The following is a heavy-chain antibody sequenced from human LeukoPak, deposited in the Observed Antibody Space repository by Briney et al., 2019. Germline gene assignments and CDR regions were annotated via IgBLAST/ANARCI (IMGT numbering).Heavy chain of an antibody. CDR2: ISGSGGST. D-gene: IGHD3-3*01. J-gene: IGHJ6*02. Sequence: PGRSLRLSCAASGFTFSSYAMSWVRQAPGKGLEWVSAISGSGGSTYYADSVKGRFTISRDNSKNTLYLQMNSLRAEDTAVYYCAKATYYDFWSGYYYYYYGMDVWGQGTTVTVSS. V-gene: IGHV3-23*01. CDR3: AKATYYDFWSGYYYYYYGMDV. CDR1: GFTFSSYA.